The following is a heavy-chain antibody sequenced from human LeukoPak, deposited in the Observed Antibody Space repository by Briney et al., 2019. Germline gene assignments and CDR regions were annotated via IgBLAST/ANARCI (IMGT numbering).Heavy chain of an antibody. CDR1: GFTVSTSF. D-gene: IGHD5-18*01. CDR3: AKEGGYSYGEGAFDI. V-gene: IGHV3-30*02. CDR2: MRNDGSQI. J-gene: IGHJ3*02. Sequence: GGSPRLSFAASGFTVSTSFMNWVRQAPGKGLEWVASMRNDGSQIYHADSVKGRFTISRDNSKNTLYLQMNSLRVEDTAVYYCAKEGGYSYGEGAFDIWGQGTMVTVSS.